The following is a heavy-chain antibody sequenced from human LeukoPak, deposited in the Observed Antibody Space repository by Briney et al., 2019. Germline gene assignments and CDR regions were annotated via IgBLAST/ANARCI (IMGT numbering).Heavy chain of an antibody. J-gene: IGHJ4*02. CDR1: GFTFSSYE. Sequence: GGSQRLSCAASGFTFSSYEMNWVRQAPGKGLEWVSYISSGSTICDADSVKGRFTISRDNAKNSLYLQMNSLRAEDTAVYYCARESIAVAGAPFDYWGQGTLVTVSS. D-gene: IGHD6-19*01. V-gene: IGHV3-48*03. CDR2: ISSGSTI. CDR3: ARESIAVAGAPFDY.